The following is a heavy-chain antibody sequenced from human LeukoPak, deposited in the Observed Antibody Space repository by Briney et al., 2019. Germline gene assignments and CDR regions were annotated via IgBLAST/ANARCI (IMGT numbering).Heavy chain of an antibody. V-gene: IGHV1-46*01. Sequence: ASVEVSCKASGYTFTSYYMHWVRQAPGQGLEWMGIINPSGGSTSYAQKVQGRVTMTRDTCTSTVYMELSRLRSEDTDVYYCARVPYYYDSSGETTDAFDIWGEGTMVTVSS. D-gene: IGHD3-22*01. CDR1: GYTFTSYY. CDR2: INPSGGST. J-gene: IGHJ3*02. CDR3: ARVPYYYDSSGETTDAFDI.